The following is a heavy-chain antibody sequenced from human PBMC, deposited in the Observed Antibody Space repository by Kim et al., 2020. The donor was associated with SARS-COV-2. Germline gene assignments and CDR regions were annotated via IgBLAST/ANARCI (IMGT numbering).Heavy chain of an antibody. Sequence: ADSVRGRFTVSRDNSKNTLFLQMNSLRVDDTALYYCAREMAFTAGWYTVDYWGQGTLVTVSS. V-gene: IGHV3-23*01. J-gene: IGHJ4*02. CDR3: AREMAFTAGWYTVDY. D-gene: IGHD6-19*01.